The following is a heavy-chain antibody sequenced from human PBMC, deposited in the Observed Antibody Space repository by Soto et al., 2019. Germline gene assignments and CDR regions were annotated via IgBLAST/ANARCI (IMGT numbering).Heavy chain of an antibody. V-gene: IGHV3-23*01. J-gene: IGHJ3*02. CDR3: AKDRLRYFDRLSHGMCAFDI. CDR2: ISGRGGRT. CDR1: GFTFSSYA. Sequence: AGGSLRLSCAASGFTFSSYAMSWVRQAPGKGLEWVSAISGRGGRTYYADSVKGRFTISRDNSKNTLYLQMNSLRAEDTAVYYCAKDRLRYFDRLSHGMCAFDIWGQGTMVTV. D-gene: IGHD3-9*01.